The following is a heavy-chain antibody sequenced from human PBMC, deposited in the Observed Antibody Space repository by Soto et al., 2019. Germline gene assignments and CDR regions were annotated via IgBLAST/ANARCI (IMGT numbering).Heavy chain of an antibody. J-gene: IGHJ6*02. CDR2: IIPIFGTA. CDR1: GGTFSSYA. D-gene: IGHD3-22*01. V-gene: IGHV1-69*01. CDR3: ARDSYYYYVSSGYPSNDYYYYGMDV. Sequence: QVQLVQSGAEVKKPGSSVKVSCKASGGTFSSYAISWVRQAPGQGLEWMGGIIPIFGTANYAQKFQGRVTITADESTSTAYMELSSLRSEDTAVYYCARDSYYYYVSSGYPSNDYYYYGMDVWGQGTTVTVSS.